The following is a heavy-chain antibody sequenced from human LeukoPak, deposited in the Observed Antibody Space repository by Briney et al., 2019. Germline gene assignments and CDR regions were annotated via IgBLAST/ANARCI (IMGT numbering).Heavy chain of an antibody. J-gene: IGHJ4*02. CDR3: ATLRDGYHLYDY. D-gene: IGHD5-24*01. V-gene: IGHV5-51*01. CDR2: IYPGDSDT. Sequence: GESLQISCKSSGNNFRKHWIAWVRQMPGKGLELMGYIYPGDSDTRYSPSFQGHVTISADTSISTAYLQWSSVKASDTAMYYCATLRDGYHLYDYWGQGALVTVSS. CDR1: GNNFRKHW.